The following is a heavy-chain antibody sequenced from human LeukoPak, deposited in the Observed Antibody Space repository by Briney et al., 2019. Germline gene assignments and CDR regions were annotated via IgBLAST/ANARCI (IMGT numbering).Heavy chain of an antibody. CDR1: GGSISGSSPY. CDR2: ISYSGST. Sequence: SETLSLTCTVSGGSISGSSPYWGWIRQPPGKGLEWVGTISYSGSTFYGPSLRGRITISVDTSRKQCSLNLSSVTATDTAVYYCARHTSGTMFSYWGQGALVTVSS. J-gene: IGHJ4*02. D-gene: IGHD1-1*01. V-gene: IGHV4-39*01. CDR3: ARHTSGTMFSY.